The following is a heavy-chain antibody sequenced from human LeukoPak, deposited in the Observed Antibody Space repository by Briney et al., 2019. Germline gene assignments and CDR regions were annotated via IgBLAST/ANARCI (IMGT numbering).Heavy chain of an antibody. V-gene: IGHV4-59*08. D-gene: IGHD5-18*01. CDR2: IYYSGST. CDR1: GGSITNYY. Sequence: SESLSLTCTVSGGSITNYYWSWIRQPPGKGLEWIGYIYYSGSTNYNPSLKSRVTISVDTSKNQFSLKLSSVTAADTAVYYCARTVDTAMVTDGDWFDPWGQGTLVTVSS. J-gene: IGHJ5*02. CDR3: ARTVDTAMVTDGDWFDP.